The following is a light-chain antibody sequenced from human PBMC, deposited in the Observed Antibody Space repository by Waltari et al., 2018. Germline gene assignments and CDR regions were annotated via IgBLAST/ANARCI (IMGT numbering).Light chain of an antibody. V-gene: IGKV4-1*01. CDR3: HQYNTSPRT. J-gene: IGKJ2*01. CDR2: WAS. Sequence: DIVMTQSPDFLAVSLGERATIHCKSSQSILYSSNNKSYLAWYQQKPGQPPKLLIYWASNRASGVPDRFSGSGSGTDFTLTISSLQAEDVAIYYCHQYNTSPRTFGQGTKVEIK. CDR1: QSILYSSNNKSY.